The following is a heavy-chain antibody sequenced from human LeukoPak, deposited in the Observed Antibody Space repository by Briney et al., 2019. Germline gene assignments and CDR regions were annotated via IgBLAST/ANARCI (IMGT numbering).Heavy chain of an antibody. Sequence: VSVKVSCKVSGYTLTELSMHWVRQAPGKGLEWMGGFDPEDGETIYAQKFQGRVTMTEDTSTDTAYMELSSLRSEDTAVYYCATRYSSGWYNWFDPWGQGTLVTVSS. CDR1: GYTLTELS. V-gene: IGHV1-24*01. D-gene: IGHD6-19*01. CDR3: ATRYSSGWYNWFDP. CDR2: FDPEDGET. J-gene: IGHJ5*02.